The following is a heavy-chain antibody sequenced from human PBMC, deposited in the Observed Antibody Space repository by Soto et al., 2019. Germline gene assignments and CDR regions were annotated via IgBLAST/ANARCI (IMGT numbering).Heavy chain of an antibody. Sequence: QLQLQESGPGLVKPSETLSLTCTVSGGSISSSSYYWGWIRQPPGKGLEWIGSIYYSGSTYYNPSLKSRVTISVDTSKNQFSLKLSSVTAADTAVYYCARQATMIVVVITSSLDAFDIWGQGTMVTVSS. J-gene: IGHJ3*02. CDR3: ARQATMIVVVITSSLDAFDI. CDR2: IYYSGST. V-gene: IGHV4-39*01. D-gene: IGHD3-22*01. CDR1: GGSISSSSYY.